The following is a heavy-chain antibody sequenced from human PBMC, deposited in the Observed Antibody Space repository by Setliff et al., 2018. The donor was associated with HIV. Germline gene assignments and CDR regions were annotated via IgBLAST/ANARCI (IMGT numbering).Heavy chain of an antibody. V-gene: IGHV1-8*01. J-gene: IGHJ4*02. CDR1: GYTFTNYD. CDR2: MNPNSGST. CDR3: ARSQYDILTGYYIIGFDY. D-gene: IGHD3-9*01. Sequence: ASVKVSCKASGYTFTNYDINWVRQATGQALEWMGWMNPNSGSTGYAQKFQGRVTITRNTSISTAYMEMSSLRSEDTAVYYCARSQYDILTGYYIIGFDYWGQGTLVTVSS.